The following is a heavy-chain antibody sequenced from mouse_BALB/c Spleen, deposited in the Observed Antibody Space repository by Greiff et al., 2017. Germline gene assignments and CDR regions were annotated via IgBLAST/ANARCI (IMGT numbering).Heavy chain of an antibody. Sequence: EVQGVESGGGLVQPGGSRKLSCAASGFTFSSFGMHWVRQAPEKGLEWVAYISSGSSTIYYADTVKGRFTISRDNPKNTLFLQMTSLRSEDTAMYYCARTATVVATDYAMDYWGQGTSVTVSS. CDR3: ARTATVVATDYAMDY. CDR1: GFTFSSFG. CDR2: ISSGSSTI. V-gene: IGHV5-17*02. D-gene: IGHD1-1*01. J-gene: IGHJ4*01.